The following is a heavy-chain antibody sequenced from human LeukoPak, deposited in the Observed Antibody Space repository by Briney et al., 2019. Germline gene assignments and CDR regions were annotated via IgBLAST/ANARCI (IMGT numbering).Heavy chain of an antibody. Sequence: PSETLSLTCTVSGGSISSSSYDWGWIRQPPGRGRERIGSLYYSGSTYYNPSLKSRVTIPIDTSKNQFSLKLSSVTAADTAVYYCARISLTGYAPISGYFDYWGQGTLVTVSS. CDR1: GGSISSSSYD. CDR3: ARISLTGYAPISGYFDY. J-gene: IGHJ4*02. D-gene: IGHD3-9*01. V-gene: IGHV4-39*07. CDR2: LYYSGST.